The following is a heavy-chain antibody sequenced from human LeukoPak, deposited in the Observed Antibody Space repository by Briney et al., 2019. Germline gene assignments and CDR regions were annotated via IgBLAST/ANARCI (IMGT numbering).Heavy chain of an antibody. J-gene: IGHJ4*02. D-gene: IGHD1-26*01. Sequence: SETLSLTCTVSGGSISSYYWSWIRQSAGKGLEWIGRMYTSGSGSTYYNPSLKSRVTMSVDTSKNQFSLKLTSVTAADTAVYYCARGVNSGYFDYCGQGTLVTVSS. CDR2: MYTSGSGST. CDR3: ARGVNSGYFDY. CDR1: GGSISSYY. V-gene: IGHV4-4*07.